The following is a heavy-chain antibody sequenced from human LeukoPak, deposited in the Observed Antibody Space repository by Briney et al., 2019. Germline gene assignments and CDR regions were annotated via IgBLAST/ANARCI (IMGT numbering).Heavy chain of an antibody. J-gene: IGHJ4*02. D-gene: IGHD2-15*01. V-gene: IGHV3-23*01. CDR2: ISGSGGST. CDR1: GSTFSSFA. Sequence: PGGSLRLSCAASGSTFSSFAMSWVRQAPGKGLEWVSTISGSGGSTYYADSVKGRFTISRDNSKNTLYLQMNSLRAEDTAIYDCAKHCSGGSCYSSPFDYWGQGTLVTVSS. CDR3: AKHCSGGSCYSSPFDY.